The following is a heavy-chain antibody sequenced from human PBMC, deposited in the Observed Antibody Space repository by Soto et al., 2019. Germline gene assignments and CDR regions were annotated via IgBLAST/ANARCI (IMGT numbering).Heavy chain of an antibody. Sequence: PGGSLRLSCAASGFTFSSYWMSWVRQAPGKGLEWVANIKQDGSEKYYVDSVKGRFTVSRDNAENSLYLEMNSLRAEDTAVYYCAREQLGSDWYWKYFDYWGQGALVTVSS. CDR1: GFTFSSYW. D-gene: IGHD6-19*01. V-gene: IGHV3-7*01. J-gene: IGHJ4*02. CDR2: IKQDGSEK. CDR3: AREQLGSDWYWKYFDY.